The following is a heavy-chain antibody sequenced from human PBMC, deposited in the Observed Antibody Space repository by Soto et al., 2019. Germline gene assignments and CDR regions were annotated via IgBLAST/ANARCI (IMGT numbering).Heavy chain of an antibody. Sequence: GGSLRLSCSASGFTFSSYAMHWVRQAPGKGLEYVSAISSNGGSTYYADSVKGRFTISRDNSKNTLYLQMSSLRAEDTAVYYCVKGDPYYYDSSGSHFQHWGQGTLVTVSS. D-gene: IGHD3-22*01. J-gene: IGHJ1*01. CDR3: VKGDPYYYDSSGSHFQH. V-gene: IGHV3-64D*08. CDR2: ISSNGGST. CDR1: GFTFSSYA.